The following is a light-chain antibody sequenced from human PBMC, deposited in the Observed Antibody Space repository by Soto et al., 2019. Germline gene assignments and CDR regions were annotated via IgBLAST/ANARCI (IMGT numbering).Light chain of an antibody. Sequence: DIQMTQSPPSLSASVGDKVTITCPASHDIGNSLNWYQDKPGQPPKLVIYDAYNLETGVPSTFSGNGYGTDFTFTISSLRPEDIATYYCQKSDHLPLFGPGTKVDMK. CDR3: QKSDHLPL. J-gene: IGKJ3*01. V-gene: IGKV1-33*01. CDR1: HDIGNS. CDR2: DAY.